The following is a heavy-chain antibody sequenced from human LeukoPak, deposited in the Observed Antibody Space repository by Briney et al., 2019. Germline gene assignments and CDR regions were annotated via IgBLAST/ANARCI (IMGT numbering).Heavy chain of an antibody. V-gene: IGHV3-23*01. CDR2: ITGGGRTK. CDR1: GFSFDNYA. Sequence: PGGSLRLSCVGSGFSFDNYAMTWVRQAPGKGLEWLSSITGGGRTKIYSDSLKDRFTISRDDSKATLLLQMSSVRVEDTALYYCGKVSSRITTAGRIDYWGRGVLVTVSS. D-gene: IGHD6-6*01. J-gene: IGHJ4*02. CDR3: GKVSSRITTAGRIDY.